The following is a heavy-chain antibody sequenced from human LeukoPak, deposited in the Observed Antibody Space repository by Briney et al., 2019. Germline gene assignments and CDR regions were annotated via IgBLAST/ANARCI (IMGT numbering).Heavy chain of an antibody. D-gene: IGHD3-22*01. CDR2: IKQDGSEK. CDR1: GFTFSSYW. Sequence: GGSLRLSCAASGFTFSSYWMSWVRQAPGKGLEWVANIKQDGSEKYYVDSVKGRFTISRDNAKNSLYLQMNSPRAEDTAVYYCARDLYYDSSGYPHYYYGMDVWGQGTTVTVSS. J-gene: IGHJ6*02. CDR3: ARDLYYDSSGYPHYYYGMDV. V-gene: IGHV3-7*01.